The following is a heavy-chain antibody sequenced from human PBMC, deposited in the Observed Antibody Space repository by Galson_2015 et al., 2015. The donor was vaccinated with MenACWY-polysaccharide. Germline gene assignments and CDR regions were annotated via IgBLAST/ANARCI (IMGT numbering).Heavy chain of an antibody. J-gene: IGHJ6*03. CDR1: GFTFTSFW. D-gene: IGHD1-7*01. Sequence: SLRLFCAASGFTFTSFWMSWVRQAPGKGLEWVAVIYYDGSNKYYADSVKGRFTISRDNSKNTLDLQMNSLRGEDTGVYYCARDRTSRYIDVWGKETTVIVSS. V-gene: IGHV3-33*08. CDR2: IYYDGSNK. CDR3: ARDRTSRYIDV.